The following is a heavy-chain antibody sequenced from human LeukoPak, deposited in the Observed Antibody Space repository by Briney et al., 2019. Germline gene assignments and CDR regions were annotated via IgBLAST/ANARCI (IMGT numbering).Heavy chain of an antibody. V-gene: IGHV3-23*01. D-gene: IGHD3-10*01. J-gene: IGHJ6*03. CDR2: ISASGGST. CDR1: GFTLSSYA. CDR3: AKVMKGSERLTMVRGVIIKTAGLYYMDV. Sequence: PGGSLRLSCAASGFTLSSYAMSWVRQAPGKGLKRVSSISASGGSTNYADSVKGRFTISRDNSKNTVYLQMNSLRAEDTAVYYCAKVMKGSERLTMVRGVIIKTAGLYYMDVWGKGTTVTVSS.